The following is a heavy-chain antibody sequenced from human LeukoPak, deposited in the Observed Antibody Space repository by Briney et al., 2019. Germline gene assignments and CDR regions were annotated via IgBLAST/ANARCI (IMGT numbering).Heavy chain of an antibody. CDR1: GYTFTGYY. CDR2: INPNSGGT. V-gene: IGHV1-2*02. D-gene: IGHD4-11*01. Sequence: ASVKVSCKASGYTFTGYYMHWVRQAPGQGLEWMGWINPNSGGTNYAQKFQDRVTMTRDTSISTAYMELRWLRSDDTAVYYCASAEFSNYQPGGYWGQGTLLTVSS. J-gene: IGHJ4*02. CDR3: ASAEFSNYQPGGY.